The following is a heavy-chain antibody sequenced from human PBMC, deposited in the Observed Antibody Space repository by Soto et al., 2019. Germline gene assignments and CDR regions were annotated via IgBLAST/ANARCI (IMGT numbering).Heavy chain of an antibody. Sequence: PGGFLRLSCAASGFTFSSYSMNWVRQAPGKGLEWVSYISSSSSTIYYADSVKGRFTISRDNAKNSLYLQMNSLRAEDTAVYYCARGYYDSSGYYWVFDYWGQGTLVTVSS. CDR2: ISSSSSTI. CDR1: GFTFSSYS. V-gene: IGHV3-48*01. D-gene: IGHD3-22*01. CDR3: ARGYYDSSGYYWVFDY. J-gene: IGHJ4*02.